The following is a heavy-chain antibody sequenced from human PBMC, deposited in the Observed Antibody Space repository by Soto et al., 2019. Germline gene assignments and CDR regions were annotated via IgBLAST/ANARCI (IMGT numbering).Heavy chain of an antibody. CDR3: ARSPDISVYHPTWYSYRMHV. V-gene: IGHV4-4*02. CDR1: GGSISSSNW. J-gene: IGHJ6*02. D-gene: IGHD3-22*01. Sequence: SETLSLTCAVSGGSISSSNWWSWVRQPPGKGLEWIGEIYHSGSTNYNPSLKSRVTISVDKSKNQFSLKLSSVTAADTAVYYCARSPDISVYHPTWYSYRMHVRGQVRTVS. CDR2: IYHSGST.